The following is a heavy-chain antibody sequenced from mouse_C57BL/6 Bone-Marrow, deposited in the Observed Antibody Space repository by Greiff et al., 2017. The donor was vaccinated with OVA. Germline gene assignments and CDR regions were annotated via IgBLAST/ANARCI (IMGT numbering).Heavy chain of an antibody. Sequence: QVQLQQSGPELVKPGASVKISCKASGYAFSSSWMNWVKQRPGKGLEWIGRIYPGDGDTNYNGKFKGKATLTADKSSSTAYMQLSSLTSEDSAVYFCARRRVLWSYAMDYWGQGTSVTVSS. J-gene: IGHJ4*01. CDR1: GYAFSSSW. V-gene: IGHV1-82*01. D-gene: IGHD1-1*02. CDR3: ARRRVLWSYAMDY. CDR2: IYPGDGDT.